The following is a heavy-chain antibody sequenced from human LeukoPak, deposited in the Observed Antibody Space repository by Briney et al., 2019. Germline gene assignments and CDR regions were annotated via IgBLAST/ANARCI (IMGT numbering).Heavy chain of an antibody. D-gene: IGHD3-22*01. CDR3: ARGLDYYDSSGLSFDI. J-gene: IGHJ3*02. CDR1: GYTFTSYG. Sequence: ASVKVSCKASGYTFTSYGISWVRQAPGQGLEWMGWISAYNGNTNYAQKLQGRVTMTTDTSTSTAYMELRSLRSDDTAVYYCARGLDYYDSSGLSFDIWGQGTMVTVSS. CDR2: ISAYNGNT. V-gene: IGHV1-18*01.